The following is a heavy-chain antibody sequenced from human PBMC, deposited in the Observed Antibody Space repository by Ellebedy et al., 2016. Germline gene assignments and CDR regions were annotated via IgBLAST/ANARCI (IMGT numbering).Heavy chain of an antibody. CDR2: IYTSGST. Sequence: SETLSLXXTVSGGSISSYYWSWIRQPAGKGLEWIGRIYTSGSTNYNPSLKSRVTMSVDTSKNQFSLKLSSVTAADTAVYYCAKDLLADLGWGSGSYLKRGGWFDPWGQGTLVTVSS. CDR1: GGSISSYY. D-gene: IGHD3-10*01. J-gene: IGHJ5*02. V-gene: IGHV4-4*07. CDR3: AKDLLADLGWGSGSYLKRGGWFDP.